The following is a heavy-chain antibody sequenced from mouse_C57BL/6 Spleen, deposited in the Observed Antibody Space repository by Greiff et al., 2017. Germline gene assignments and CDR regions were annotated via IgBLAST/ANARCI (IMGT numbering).Heavy chain of an antibody. Sequence: QVQLKESGAELVKPGASVKISCKASGYAFSSYWMNWVKQRPGKGLEWIGQIYPGDGDTNYNGKFKGKATLTADKSSSTAYMQLSSLTSEDSAVYFCAKRDSNYGWMDYWGQGTSVTVSS. J-gene: IGHJ4*01. D-gene: IGHD2-5*01. V-gene: IGHV1-80*01. CDR3: AKRDSNYGWMDY. CDR1: GYAFSSYW. CDR2: IYPGDGDT.